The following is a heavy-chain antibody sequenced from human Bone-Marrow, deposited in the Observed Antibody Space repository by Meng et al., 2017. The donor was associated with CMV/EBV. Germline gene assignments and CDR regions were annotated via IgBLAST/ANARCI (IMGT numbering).Heavy chain of an antibody. CDR1: GYTFTSYY. V-gene: IGHV1-46*01. CDR3: ARESSPNWFDP. Sequence: ASVKVSCKASGYTFTSYYMHWVRQAPGQGLEWMGIINPRGGSTSYAQKFQGRVTMTRDTSTSTVYMELSSLRSEDTAVYYCARESSPNWFDPWGQGTLVTVSS. J-gene: IGHJ5*02. D-gene: IGHD6-6*01. CDR2: INPRGGST.